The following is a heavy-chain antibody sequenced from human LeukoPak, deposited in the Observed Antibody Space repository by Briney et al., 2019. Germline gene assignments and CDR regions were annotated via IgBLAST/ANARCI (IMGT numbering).Heavy chain of an antibody. CDR2: INTNTGNP. V-gene: IGHV7-4-1*02. CDR1: GYTFTSYG. D-gene: IGHD2-21*01. CDR3: ARGRWYSVYYFDF. J-gene: IGHJ4*02. Sequence: ASVKVSCKASGYTFTSYGISWVRQAPGQGLEWMGWINTNTGNPTYAQGFTGRFVFSLDTSVSTAYLQISSLQAEDTAVYYCARGRWYSVYYFDFWGQGTLVTVSS.